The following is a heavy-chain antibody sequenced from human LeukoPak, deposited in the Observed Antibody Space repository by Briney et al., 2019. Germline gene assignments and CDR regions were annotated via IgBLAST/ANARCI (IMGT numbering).Heavy chain of an antibody. CDR3: ARRERRGGSYFFY. CDR2: INPHSGGT. Sequence: ASVKVSCKASGYTFTGYYIHWVRQAPGQGLEWMGWINPHSGGTNYAQKFQGGVTMTRDTSITTAYMELSSLRSDDTAVYYCARRERRGGSYFFYWGQGTLVTVSS. CDR1: GYTFTGYY. V-gene: IGHV1-2*02. D-gene: IGHD1-26*01. J-gene: IGHJ4*02.